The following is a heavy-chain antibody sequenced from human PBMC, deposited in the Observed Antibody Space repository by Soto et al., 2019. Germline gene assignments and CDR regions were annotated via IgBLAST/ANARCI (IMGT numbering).Heavy chain of an antibody. J-gene: IGHJ4*02. CDR3: ARDPSVVLVPAEEQL. CDR1: GFIFSSYS. Sequence: PGGSLRLSCAASGFIFSSYSMNWVRQAPGKGLEWVSSISSSSAYIYYADSVKGRFTISRDNAKNSLYLQMNSLRAEDTAVYYCARDPSVVLVPAEEQLWGQGTLVTVSS. CDR2: ISSSSAYI. V-gene: IGHV3-21*01. D-gene: IGHD2-2*01.